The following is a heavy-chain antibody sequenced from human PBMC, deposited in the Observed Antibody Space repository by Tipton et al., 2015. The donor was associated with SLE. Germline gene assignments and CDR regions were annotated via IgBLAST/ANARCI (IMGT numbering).Heavy chain of an antibody. J-gene: IGHJ3*02. CDR3: ARLRAEMATITAFDI. Sequence: LRLSCTVSGGSISSYYWSWIRQPAGKGLEWIGRIYTSGSTNYNPSLKSRVTISVDTSKNQFSLKLSSVTAADTAVYYCARLRAEMATITAFDIWGQGTMVTVSS. D-gene: IGHD5-24*01. CDR2: IYTSGST. CDR1: GGSISSYY. V-gene: IGHV4-4*07.